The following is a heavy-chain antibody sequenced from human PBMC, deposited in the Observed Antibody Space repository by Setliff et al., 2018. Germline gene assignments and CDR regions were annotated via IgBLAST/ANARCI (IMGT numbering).Heavy chain of an antibody. Sequence: PSETLSLTCTVSGDSMSSYYWSWIRQSPGKGLEWIGYVHYSGDSNYNPSLKSRVTMSVDTSKDQFSLNLRSVTAADTAVYYCARQPSSGSYYNPRPYYFDFWGQGTLV. CDR1: GDSMSSYY. CDR3: ARQPSSGSYYNPRPYYFDF. J-gene: IGHJ4*02. D-gene: IGHD3-10*01. CDR2: VHYSGDS. V-gene: IGHV4-59*01.